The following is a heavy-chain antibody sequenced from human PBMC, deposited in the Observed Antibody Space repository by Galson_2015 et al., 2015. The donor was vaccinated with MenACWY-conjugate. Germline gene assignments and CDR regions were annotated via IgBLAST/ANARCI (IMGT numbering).Heavy chain of an antibody. V-gene: IGHV3-74*01. Sequence: SLRLSCAASGFTFSSYWMHWVRQAPGKGLVWVSRINSDGSSTSYADSVKGRFTISRDNAKNTLYLQMNSLRAEDTAVYYCARVRDGYNRFAYWGQGTLVTVSS. CDR1: GFTFSSYW. CDR2: INSDGSST. J-gene: IGHJ4*02. D-gene: IGHD5-24*01. CDR3: ARVRDGYNRFAY.